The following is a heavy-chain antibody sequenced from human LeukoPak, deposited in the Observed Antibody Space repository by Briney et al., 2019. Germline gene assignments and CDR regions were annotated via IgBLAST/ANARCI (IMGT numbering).Heavy chain of an antibody. J-gene: IGHJ4*02. D-gene: IGHD6-13*01. CDR2: ISSSSSTI. Sequence: PGGSLRLSCAASGFNFNSYSMNWVRQAPGKGLEWVSYISSSSSTIYYTDSVKGRFTISRDNAKNSLYLQMNSLRAEDTAVYYCATHIAEPTALHYWGQGTLVTVSS. CDR3: ATHIAEPTALHY. V-gene: IGHV3-48*01. CDR1: GFNFNSYS.